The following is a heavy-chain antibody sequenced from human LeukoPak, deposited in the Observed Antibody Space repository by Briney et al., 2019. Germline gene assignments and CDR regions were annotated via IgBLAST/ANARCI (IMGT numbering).Heavy chain of an antibody. J-gene: IGHJ4*02. V-gene: IGHV3-33*01. D-gene: IGHD3-9*01. CDR2: IWYDGSNK. CDR1: GFTFSSYG. Sequence: GGSLRLSCAASGFTFSSYGMHWVRQAPGKGLEWVAVIWYDGSNKYYADSVKGRFTISRDNSKNTLYPQMNSLRAEDTAVYYCARDFYLTGYYDYWGQGTLVTVSS. CDR3: ARDFYLTGYYDY.